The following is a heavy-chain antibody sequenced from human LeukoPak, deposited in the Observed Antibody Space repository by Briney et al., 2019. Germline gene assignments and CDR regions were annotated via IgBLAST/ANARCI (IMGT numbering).Heavy chain of an antibody. J-gene: IGHJ2*01. CDR3: ARTAYARFFDL. CDR1: GGSISGYY. CDR2: IYYSGST. D-gene: IGHD2-21*01. Sequence: SETLSLTCTVSGGSISGYYWIWIRQPPGKGLEWIGHIYYSGSTNYNPSLKSRVTISIDTSKNQFSLKLSSVTAADTAVYYCARTAYARFFDLWGRGTLVTVSS. V-gene: IGHV4-59*01.